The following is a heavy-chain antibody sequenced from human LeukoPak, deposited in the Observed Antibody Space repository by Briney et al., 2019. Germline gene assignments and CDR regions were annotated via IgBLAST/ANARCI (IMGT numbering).Heavy chain of an antibody. V-gene: IGHV3-30-3*01. D-gene: IGHD3-9*01. J-gene: IGHJ4*02. CDR2: ISYDGSNK. Sequence: PGGSLRLSCAASGFTFGSYAMHWVRQAPGKGLEWVAVISYDGSNKYYADSVKGRFTISRDNSKNTLYLQMNSLRAEDTAVYYCANAYDILTGYYNWGQGTLVTVSS. CDR1: GFTFGSYA. CDR3: ANAYDILTGYYN.